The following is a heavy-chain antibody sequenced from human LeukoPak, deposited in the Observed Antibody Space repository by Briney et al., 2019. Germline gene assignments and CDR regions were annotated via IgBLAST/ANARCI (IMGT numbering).Heavy chain of an antibody. V-gene: IGHV1-69*01. Sequence: SAKVSCKASGGTFSSYAISWVRQAPGQGLEWMGGIIPIFGTANYAQKFQGRVTITADESTSTAYMELSSLRSEDTAVYYCAREGYCSSTSCYSYWGQGTLVTVSS. CDR3: AREGYCSSTSCYSY. CDR1: GGTFSSYA. CDR2: IIPIFGTA. D-gene: IGHD2-2*01. J-gene: IGHJ4*02.